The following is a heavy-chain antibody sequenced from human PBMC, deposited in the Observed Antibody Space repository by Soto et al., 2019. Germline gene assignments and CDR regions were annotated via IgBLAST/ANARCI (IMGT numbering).Heavy chain of an antibody. V-gene: IGHV5-51*01. J-gene: IGHJ4*02. Sequence: PGESLQITGQSSGYISPCNWIGWVRQIPGKGLEWMGVIYPADSDTRYSPSFQGQVTISVDKSVSTAYLHWSSLKASDTAMYYCARSASYCSRTSCHFNYWGQGTPVTVSS. D-gene: IGHD2-2*01. CDR2: IYPADSDT. CDR3: ARSASYCSRTSCHFNY. CDR1: GYISPCNW.